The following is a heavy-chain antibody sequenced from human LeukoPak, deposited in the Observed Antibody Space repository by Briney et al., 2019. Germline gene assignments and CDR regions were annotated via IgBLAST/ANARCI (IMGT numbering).Heavy chain of an antibody. CDR3: ARAGGVVPAAIFLGY. J-gene: IGHJ4*02. D-gene: IGHD2-2*02. CDR2: ISAYNGNT. CDR1: SYTFTSYG. Sequence: ASVKVSCKASSYTFTSYGICWVRQAPGQGLEWMGWISAYNGNTNYAQKLPGRVTLTTDTSTSTAYMELRSLRSDDTAVYYCARAGGVVPAAIFLGYWGQGTLVTVSS. V-gene: IGHV1-18*01.